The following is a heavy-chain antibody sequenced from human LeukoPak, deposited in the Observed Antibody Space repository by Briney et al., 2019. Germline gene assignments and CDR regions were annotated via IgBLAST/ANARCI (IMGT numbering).Heavy chain of an antibody. J-gene: IGHJ6*02. CDR2: IWYDGSNK. CDR3: ARNNGMDV. Sequence: GGSLRLSCAASGFTFSSYGMHWVRQAPGKGLEWVAVIWYDGSNKYYADSVKGRFTISKDNAKNSLYLQMNSLRAEDTALYHCARNNGMDVWGQGTTVIVSS. V-gene: IGHV3-33*01. CDR1: GFTFSSYG.